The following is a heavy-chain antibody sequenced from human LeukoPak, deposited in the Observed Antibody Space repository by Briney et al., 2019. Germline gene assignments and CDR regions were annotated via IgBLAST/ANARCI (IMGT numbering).Heavy chain of an antibody. CDR2: IFYTGTT. V-gene: IGHV4-31*03. D-gene: IGHD3-10*01. CDR1: GGSISSSNYY. J-gene: IGHJ5*02. CDR3: AREPGGLNWFDP. Sequence: SETLSLTCTVSGGSISSSNYYWGWIRQHPEKGLEWIGYIFYTGTTYYNPSLKSRLTISVDTSKNQFSLKLSSVTAADTAVYYCAREPGGLNWFDPWGQGTLVTVSS.